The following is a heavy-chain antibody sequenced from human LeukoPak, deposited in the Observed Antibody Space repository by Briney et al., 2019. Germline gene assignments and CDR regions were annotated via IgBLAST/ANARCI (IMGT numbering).Heavy chain of an antibody. CDR3: ASSGYYIPFGGY. CDR1: GFTFSSYW. Sequence: GGSLRLSCAASGFTFSSYWMSWVRQAPGKGLEWVANIKQDGSEKYYVDSVKGRFTISRDNSKNTLYLQMNSLRAEDTAVYYCASSGYYIPFGGYWGQGTLVTVSS. D-gene: IGHD3-3*01. J-gene: IGHJ4*02. V-gene: IGHV3-7*01. CDR2: IKQDGSEK.